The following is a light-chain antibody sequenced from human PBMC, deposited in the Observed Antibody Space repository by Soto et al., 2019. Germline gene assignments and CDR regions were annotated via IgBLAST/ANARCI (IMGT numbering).Light chain of an antibody. Sequence: QSVLTQPPSVSAAPGQKVTISCSGSTSNIGNNYVSWYQQLPGTGPKLLIYENNKRPSGLPDRISGSKSGTSATLGITGLQTGDEADYYCGTWDSSLSDGVFGGGTKLTVL. J-gene: IGLJ3*02. CDR3: GTWDSSLSDGV. V-gene: IGLV1-51*02. CDR2: ENN. CDR1: TSNIGNNY.